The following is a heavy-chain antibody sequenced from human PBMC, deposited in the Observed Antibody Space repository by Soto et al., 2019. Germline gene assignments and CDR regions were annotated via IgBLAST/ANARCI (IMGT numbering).Heavy chain of an antibody. V-gene: IGHV3-30-3*01. D-gene: IGHD6-13*01. CDR1: GFTFSSYA. CDR2: ISYDGSNK. J-gene: IGHJ6*02. Sequence: GGSLRLSCAASGFTFSSYAMHWVRQAPGKGLEWVAVISYDGSNKYYADSVKGRFTISRDNSKNTLYLQMNSLRAEDTAVYYWARNHLAAVEYYYYYYGMDVWGQGTTVTVSS. CDR3: ARNHLAAVEYYYYYYGMDV.